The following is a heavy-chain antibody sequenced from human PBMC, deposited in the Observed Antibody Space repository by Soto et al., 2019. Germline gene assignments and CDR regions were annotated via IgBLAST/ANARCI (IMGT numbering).Heavy chain of an antibody. CDR2: TYYRSKWYN. CDR1: GDSVSSNSAA. J-gene: IGHJ5*02. Sequence: SQTLSLTCAISGDSVSSNSAAWNWIRQSPSRGLEWLGRTYYRSKWYNDYAVSVKSRITINPDTSKNQFSLQLNSVTPEDTAVNFFARDLVYSRSWRGHNWFDPWGQGTLVTVSS. D-gene: IGHD6-13*01. V-gene: IGHV6-1*01. CDR3: ARDLVYSRSWRGHNWFDP.